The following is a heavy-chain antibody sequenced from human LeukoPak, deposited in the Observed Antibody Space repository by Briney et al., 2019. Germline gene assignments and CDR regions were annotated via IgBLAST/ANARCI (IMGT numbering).Heavy chain of an antibody. D-gene: IGHD1-26*01. Sequence: SETLSLTCTVSGASISSGTYYWGWVRQPPGKGLEWIGSIYYSGSTPYNPSLKSRVTISVDTSKNQFSLKLDSVTAADTAVYYCARNASDSGTSYFDYWGQGTLVTVSS. J-gene: IGHJ4*02. CDR3: ARNASDSGTSYFDY. V-gene: IGHV4-39*01. CDR1: GASISSGTYY. CDR2: IYYSGST.